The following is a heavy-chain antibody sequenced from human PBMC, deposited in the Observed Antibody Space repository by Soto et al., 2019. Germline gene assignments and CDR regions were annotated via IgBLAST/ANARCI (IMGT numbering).Heavy chain of an antibody. J-gene: IGHJ4*02. CDR3: AKDKMDYGLVDF. CDR2: ISYDGKKK. Sequence: QVQLVESGGGVVQPGRSQRLSCSASGFTFSGYGMHWVRQAPGKGLEWVAFISYDGKKKYYGDSVKGRFTISRDNSKNTLDLQMNNLRGEDTALYFCAKDKMDYGLVDFWGQGVLVTVSS. D-gene: IGHD4-17*01. V-gene: IGHV3-30*18. CDR1: GFTFSGYG.